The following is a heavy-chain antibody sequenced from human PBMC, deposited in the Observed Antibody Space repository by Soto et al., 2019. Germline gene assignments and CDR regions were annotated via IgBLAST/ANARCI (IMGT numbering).Heavy chain of an antibody. CDR2: ISSSSSTI. V-gene: IGHV3-48*01. CDR3: ARHPERIAEIGWFDP. Sequence: EVQLVESGGGLVQPGGSLRLTCAASGFTFSSYSMNWGRQAPGKVLEWVSYISSSSSTIYYADSVKGRFTISRDNAKNSLYLQMNSLRAEDTSVYYCARHPERIAEIGWFDPWGQGTLVTVSS. J-gene: IGHJ5*02. CDR1: GFTFSSYS. D-gene: IGHD6-13*01.